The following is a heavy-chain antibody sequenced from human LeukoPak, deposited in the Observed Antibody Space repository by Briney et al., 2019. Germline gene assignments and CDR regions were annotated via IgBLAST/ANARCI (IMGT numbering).Heavy chain of an antibody. Sequence: GGSLRLSCAASGFTFSSYAMSWVREAPARGLEWVASLRGSGDTFYADSVKGRFTLSSDSSRNTLYFQLSNLSVENTAIYYCAKASWVSSTDAVRWGQGTLVTVSS. CDR3: AKASWVSSTDAVR. CDR1: GFTFSSYA. CDR2: LRGSGDT. D-gene: IGHD3-16*01. J-gene: IGHJ4*02. V-gene: IGHV3-23*01.